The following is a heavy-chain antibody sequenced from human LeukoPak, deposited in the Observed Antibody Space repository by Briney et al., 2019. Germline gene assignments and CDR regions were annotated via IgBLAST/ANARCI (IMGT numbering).Heavy chain of an antibody. J-gene: IGHJ3*02. CDR2: IHPGDSDT. Sequence: GESLKISCKGSGYSFTSYWIGWVRQMPGKGLEWMGIIHPGDSDTRYSPSFQGQVTISADKSISTAYLQWSGLKASDTAMYYCATSWGELPYAFDIWGQGAMVTVSS. D-gene: IGHD1-26*01. CDR3: ATSWGELPYAFDI. V-gene: IGHV5-51*01. CDR1: GYSFTSYW.